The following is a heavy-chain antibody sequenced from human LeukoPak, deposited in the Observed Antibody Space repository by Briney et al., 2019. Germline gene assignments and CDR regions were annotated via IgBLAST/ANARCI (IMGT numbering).Heavy chain of an antibody. CDR3: ASGYAFDV. CDR2: TYYRSQWHN. J-gene: IGHJ3*01. V-gene: IGHV6-1*01. CDR1: GDSVSNNNGA. Sequence: SQTLSLTCAISGDSVSNNNGAWNWISQSPSIGLEWLGRTYYRSQWHNDYARSVMSRISVDPDTSKNQFSLHLSSVTPDDTAVYYCASGYAFDVWGRGTMVTVSS.